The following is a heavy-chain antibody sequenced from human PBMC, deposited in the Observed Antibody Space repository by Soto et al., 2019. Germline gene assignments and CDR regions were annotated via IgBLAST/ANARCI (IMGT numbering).Heavy chain of an antibody. D-gene: IGHD3-10*01. CDR2: INPNSGGT. V-gene: IGHV1-2*04. J-gene: IGHJ6*02. CDR3: ARAPVGRYYYGSGTTQLPSFGMDV. CDR1: GYTFTGNY. Sequence: ASVKVSCTASGYTFTGNYMHWVRQAPGQGLEWMGWINPNSGGTNYAQKFQGWVTMTRDTSISTAYMELSRLRSDDTAVYYCARAPVGRYYYGSGTTQLPSFGMDVWGQGTTVTVSS.